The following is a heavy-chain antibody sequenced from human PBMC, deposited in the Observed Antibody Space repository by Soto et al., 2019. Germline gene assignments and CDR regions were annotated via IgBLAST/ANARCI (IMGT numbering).Heavy chain of an antibody. Sequence: QVQLVESGGGVVQPGRSLRLSCAASGFTFSSYGMHWVRQAPGKGLEWVAVISYDGSNKYYADSVKGRFTISRDNSKKTQHLQMHSLRAEDTAVYYCARAAGYDYVWGSSGLDPWGQGTMVTVSS. V-gene: IGHV3-30*03. J-gene: IGHJ5*02. CDR3: ARAAGYDYVWGSSGLDP. CDR2: ISYDGSNK. CDR1: GFTFSSYG. D-gene: IGHD3-16*01.